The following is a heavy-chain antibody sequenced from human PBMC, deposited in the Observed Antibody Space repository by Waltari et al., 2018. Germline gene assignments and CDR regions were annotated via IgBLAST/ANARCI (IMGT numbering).Heavy chain of an antibody. J-gene: IGHJ4*02. Sequence: QVKLQDSGPGLVKPSETLSLTCAAYGGSISSSNWWSWIRQPPGKGLEWIGNIGGSSGSTYYNPSLKSRVTISKDTSKNQFSLKLSSVTAADTAVYYCARRNRGCSSTYCLDVWGPGVLVTVSS. CDR3: ARRNRGCSSTYCLDV. CDR1: GGSISSSNW. D-gene: IGHD2-2*01. CDR2: IGGSSGST. V-gene: IGHV4-4*02.